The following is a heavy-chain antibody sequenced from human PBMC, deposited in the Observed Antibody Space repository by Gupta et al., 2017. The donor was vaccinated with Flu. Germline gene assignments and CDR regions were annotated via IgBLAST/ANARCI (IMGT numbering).Heavy chain of an antibody. J-gene: IGHJ4*02. CDR3: AAGRQQLVPYFDY. D-gene: IGHD6-13*01. CDR2: ISSSSSYT. Sequence: IRQAPGKGLEWVSYISSSSSYTNYADAVKGRFTISRDNAKNSLYLQMNSLRAEDTAVYYCAAGRQQLVPYFDYWGQGTLVTVSS. V-gene: IGHV3-11*03.